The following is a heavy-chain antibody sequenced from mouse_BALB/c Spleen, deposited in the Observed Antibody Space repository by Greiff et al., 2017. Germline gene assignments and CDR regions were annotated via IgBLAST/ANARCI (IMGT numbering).Heavy chain of an antibody. D-gene: IGHD2-4*01. J-gene: IGHJ1*01. CDR2: ISSGGSYT. Sequence: DVMLVESGGGLVKPGGSLKLSCAASGFTFSSYAMSWVRQSPEKRLEWVAEISSGGSYTYYPDTVTGRFTISRDNAKNTLYLEMSSLRSEDTAMYYCARGGLRRYWYFDVWGAGTTVTVSS. CDR1: GFTFSSYA. V-gene: IGHV5-9-4*01. CDR3: ARGGLRRYWYFDV.